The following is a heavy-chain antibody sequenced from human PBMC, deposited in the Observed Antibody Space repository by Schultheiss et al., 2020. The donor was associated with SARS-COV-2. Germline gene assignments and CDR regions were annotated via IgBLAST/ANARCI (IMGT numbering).Heavy chain of an antibody. CDR3: ASMTYDSSGYYDNWFDP. D-gene: IGHD3-22*01. CDR2: IYYSGST. J-gene: IGHJ5*02. V-gene: IGHV4-61*01. Sequence: SETLSLTCTVSGGSVSSSSYYWSWIRQPPGKGLEWIGYIYYSGSTNYNPSLKSRVTISVDTSKNQFSLKLSSVTAADTAVYYCASMTYDSSGYYDNWFDPWGQGTLVTVSS. CDR1: GGSVSSSSYY.